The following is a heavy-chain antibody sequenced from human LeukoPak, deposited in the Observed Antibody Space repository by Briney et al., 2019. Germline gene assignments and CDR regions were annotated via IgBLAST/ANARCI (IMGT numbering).Heavy chain of an antibody. Sequence: SETLSLTCSVSGDSIRSSSNFWGWIRQPPGKGLEWLASIYNGGITYYTQSLKTRVTISADTSKKQFSLKLSSVTAADTAVYYCARLSSSWYQDWYFDLWGRGTLVTVSS. V-gene: IGHV4-39*07. CDR3: ARLSSSWYQDWYFDL. CDR2: IYNGGIT. CDR1: GDSIRSSSNF. D-gene: IGHD6-13*01. J-gene: IGHJ2*01.